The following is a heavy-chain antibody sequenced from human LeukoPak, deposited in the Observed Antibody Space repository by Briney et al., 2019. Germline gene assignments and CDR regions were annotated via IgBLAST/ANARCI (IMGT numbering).Heavy chain of an antibody. D-gene: IGHD5-24*01. J-gene: IGHJ4*02. CDR2: ISYDGSNK. CDR3: ARESRDGYNSLLDY. CDR1: GFTFSSYA. Sequence: PGGSLRLSCAASGFTFSSYAMHWVRQAPGKGLEWVAVISYDGSNKYYADSVKGRFTISRDNSKNTLYLQMNSLRAEDTAVYYCARESRDGYNSLLDYWGQGTLVTVSS. V-gene: IGHV3-30*04.